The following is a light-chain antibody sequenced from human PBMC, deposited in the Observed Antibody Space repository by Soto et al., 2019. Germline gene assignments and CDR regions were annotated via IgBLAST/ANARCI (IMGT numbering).Light chain of an antibody. J-gene: IGKJ1*01. CDR3: QQFNNWPPWT. CDR1: QSIDTY. CDR2: GAS. V-gene: IGKV3-15*01. Sequence: EIVLTQSPATLSSSPGERATLSGRASQSIDTYLAWYQQKPGQAPRLLIYGASTRAAGIPDRFSGSGSGTEFTLTISGLQSDDFAAYYCQQFNNWPPWTFGQGTKVDI.